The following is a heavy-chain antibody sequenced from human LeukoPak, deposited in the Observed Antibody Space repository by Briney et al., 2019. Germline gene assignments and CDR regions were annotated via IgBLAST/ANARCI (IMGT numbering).Heavy chain of an antibody. CDR1: GFTFSSYS. V-gene: IGHV3-21*01. D-gene: IGHD3-10*01. Sequence: NPGGSLRLSCAASGFTFSSYSMNWVRQAPGKGLEWVSSISSSSSYIYYADSVKGRFTISRDNAKNSLYLQMNSLSAEDTAVYYCASLGVTTFDYWGQGTLVTVSS. CDR2: ISSSSSYI. J-gene: IGHJ4*02. CDR3: ASLGVTTFDY.